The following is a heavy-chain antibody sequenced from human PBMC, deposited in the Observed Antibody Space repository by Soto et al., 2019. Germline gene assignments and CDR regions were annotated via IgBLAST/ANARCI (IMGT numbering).Heavy chain of an antibody. CDR2: IYSGGST. J-gene: IGHJ2*01. CDR3: ARKTIAVEYWYFDL. CDR1: GFTVSSNY. V-gene: IGHV3-53*04. D-gene: IGHD6-19*01. Sequence: EVQLVESGGGLVQPGGSLRLSCAASGFTVSSNYMSWVRQAPGKGLEWVSVIYSGGSTYYADSVKGRFTISRHNSKNTLYLQMNSLRAEDTAVYYCARKTIAVEYWYFDLWGRGTLVTVSS.